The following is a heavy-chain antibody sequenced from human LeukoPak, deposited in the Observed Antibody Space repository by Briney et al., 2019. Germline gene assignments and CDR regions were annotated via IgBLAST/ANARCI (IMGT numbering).Heavy chain of an antibody. V-gene: IGHV3-23*01. J-gene: IGHJ4*02. CDR2: ISGSGDYT. CDR1: GFTFSSHG. Sequence: GGSLRLSCAASGFTFSSHGMSWVRQAPGKGLEWVSTISGSGDYTYYADSVKGRFTISRDNSKNTLYLQMNSLRAEDTAVYYCAKDRRIVVVPAAMFDYWGQGTLVTVSS. CDR3: AKDRRIVVVPAAMFDY. D-gene: IGHD2-2*01.